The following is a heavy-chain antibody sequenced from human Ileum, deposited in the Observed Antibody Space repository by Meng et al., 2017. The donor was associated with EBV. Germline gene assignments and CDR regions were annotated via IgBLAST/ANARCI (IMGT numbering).Heavy chain of an antibody. CDR2: IYYRGNT. J-gene: IGHJ4*02. D-gene: IGHD4-17*01. Sequence: LPLAESGARLVKPSGTLSLPCSVSGGSISTGNFYWGWIRQSPGKALECIGTIYYRGNTFYNPSLKSRLTISIDTSKNEFSLTLRSVTAADTALYYCASAYDYGDYEAFAYWGPGSLVTVSS. V-gene: IGHV4-39*07. CDR1: GGSISTGNFY. CDR3: ASAYDYGDYEAFAY.